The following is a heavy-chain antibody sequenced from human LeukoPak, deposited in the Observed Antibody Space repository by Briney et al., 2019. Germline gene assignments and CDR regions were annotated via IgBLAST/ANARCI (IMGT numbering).Heavy chain of an antibody. J-gene: IGHJ4*02. CDR3: ARDKFCSDTGSCNIGLFDL. V-gene: IGHV4-34*01. Sequence: SETQSLTCGVFGGSFSGYYWTWLRQPPGKGLEWIGQINHRGSSHYNPSLRSRVTISVDTSKTQFSLKLTSVTAADTAVYYCARDKFCSDTGSCNIGLFDLWGQGALVTVSS. CDR2: INHRGSS. D-gene: IGHD2-15*01. CDR1: GGSFSGYY.